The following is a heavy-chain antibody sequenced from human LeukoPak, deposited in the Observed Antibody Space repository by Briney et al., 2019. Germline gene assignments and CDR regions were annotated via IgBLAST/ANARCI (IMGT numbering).Heavy chain of an antibody. J-gene: IGHJ6*03. CDR2: IRYDGSNK. Sequence: HPWGSLRLSCAASGFTFSSYCMHWVRQAPGKGLEWVAFIRYDGSNKYYADSVKGRFTISRDNSKNTLYLQMNSLRAEDTAVYYCAKERGDPNYDFWSGFSTLYYYYYYMDVWGKGTTVTVSS. V-gene: IGHV3-30*02. CDR1: GFTFSSYC. D-gene: IGHD3-3*01. CDR3: AKERGDPNYDFWSGFSTLYYYYYYMDV.